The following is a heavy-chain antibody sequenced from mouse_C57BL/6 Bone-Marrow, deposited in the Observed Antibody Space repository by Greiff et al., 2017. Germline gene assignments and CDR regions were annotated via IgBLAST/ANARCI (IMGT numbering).Heavy chain of an antibody. CDR3: ERGYDYDYDMDY. J-gene: IGHJ4*01. D-gene: IGHD2-4*01. CDR1: GYSFTDYY. V-gene: IGHV1-39*01. CDR2: INPNYGTT. Sequence: SGPELVKPGASVKISCKASGYSFTDYYMNWVKQSNGKRLEWIGVINPNYGTTSYNQKFKGKATLTVDQSSSTAYMQLNSLTSEDSAVYYGERGYDYDYDMDYWGQGTSVTVSS.